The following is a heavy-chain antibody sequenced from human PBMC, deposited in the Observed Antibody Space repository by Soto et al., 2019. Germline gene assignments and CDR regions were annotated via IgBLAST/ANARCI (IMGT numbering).Heavy chain of an antibody. V-gene: IGHV2-5*02. CDR1: GLSLSTTGVG. Sequence: QITLKESGPTLVKPTQTLTLTCTFSGLSLSTTGVGVGWIRQPPGKALEWLALVYWDDDKSYSPSLKSRLTITKDTSKNQVVRTMTNMDPGDTATYSCVQSRCGGDCLQSYSSHSYYGLDVWGQGTTVTVSS. J-gene: IGHJ6*02. D-gene: IGHD2-21*02. CDR2: VYWDDDK. CDR3: VQSRCGGDCLQSYSSHSYYGLDV.